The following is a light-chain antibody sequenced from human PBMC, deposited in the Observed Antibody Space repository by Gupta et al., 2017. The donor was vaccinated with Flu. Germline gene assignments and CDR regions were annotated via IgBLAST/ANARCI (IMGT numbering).Light chain of an antibody. CDR1: ASNSGALSG. V-gene: IGLV1-40*01. CDR3: QSFDVTLGASRV. J-gene: IGLJ3*02. CDR2: NDY. Sequence: QSVLTQPPSVSGVPGQRVTISCTGNASNSGALSGVHWYRQLPGTAPQLVIFNDYKRPSGIPDRFSASTSGTSASLAITGLQSEDEATYYCQSFDVTLGASRVFGGGTKVTV.